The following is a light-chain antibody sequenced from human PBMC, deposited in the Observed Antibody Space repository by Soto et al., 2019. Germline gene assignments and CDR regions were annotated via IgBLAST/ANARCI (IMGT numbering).Light chain of an antibody. Sequence: EIVLTQSPGTLSLSPGERATLSCRASQSVSSNYLAWYQRKPGQAPRLLIYDASSRATSIPNRFSGSGSGTDFTLTITRLEPEDFAVYYCQQYGSSPPTFGQGTKVEIK. CDR3: QQYGSSPPT. V-gene: IGKV3-20*01. CDR1: QSVSSNY. J-gene: IGKJ1*01. CDR2: DAS.